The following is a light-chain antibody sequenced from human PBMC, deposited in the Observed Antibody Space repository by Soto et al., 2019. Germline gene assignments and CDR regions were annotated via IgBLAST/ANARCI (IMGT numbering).Light chain of an antibody. V-gene: IGKV3-20*01. CDR3: QKYSASPRN. CDR1: QTVTGNY. Sequence: EIVLPPSPGTLSFSPLYRCPLSFQSSQTVTGNYLAWYHQKPGQAPRLLIHSASSRATGIPDRFSASGTGTDFTLTISRLEPEDFAVYYCQKYSASPRNFGKGTKGDI. CDR2: SAS. J-gene: IGKJ1*01.